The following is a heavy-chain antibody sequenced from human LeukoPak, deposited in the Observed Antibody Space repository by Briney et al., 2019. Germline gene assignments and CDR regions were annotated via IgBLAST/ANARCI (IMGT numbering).Heavy chain of an antibody. J-gene: IGHJ4*02. CDR1: GYTFTSYG. Sequence: GASVKVSCKASGYTFTSYGISWVRQAPGQGLEWMGWISAYNGNTNYAQKLQGRVTMTRDTSTSTVYMELSSLRSEDTAVYYCATWELVDYWGQGTLVTVSS. V-gene: IGHV1-18*01. CDR2: ISAYNGNT. CDR3: ATWELVDY. D-gene: IGHD1-26*01.